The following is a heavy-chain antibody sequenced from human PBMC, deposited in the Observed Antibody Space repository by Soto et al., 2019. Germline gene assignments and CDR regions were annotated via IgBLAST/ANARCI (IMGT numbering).Heavy chain of an antibody. D-gene: IGHD4-17*01. V-gene: IGHV4-59*12. CDR3: ASPANYGDYIVDYYYMDV. J-gene: IGHJ6*03. Sequence: LPETLSLTCTVSGGSISSYYWSWIRQPPGKGLEWIGKIYYSGSTNYNPSLKSRVTISVDTSKNQFSLKLSSVTAADTAVYYCASPANYGDYIVDYYYMDVWGKGTTVTVSS. CDR1: GGSISSYY. CDR2: IYYSGST.